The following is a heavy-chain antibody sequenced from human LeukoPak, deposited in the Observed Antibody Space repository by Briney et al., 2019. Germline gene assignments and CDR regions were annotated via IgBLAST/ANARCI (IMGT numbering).Heavy chain of an antibody. Sequence: PGGSLRLSCAASGFTFSDYYMSWIRQDPGKGLEWVSYISSSGSTIYYADSVKGRFTISRDNAKNSLYLQMNSLRAEDTAVYYCARAEDTATNYYYYYMDVWGKGTTVTVSS. D-gene: IGHD5-18*01. CDR2: ISSSGSTI. V-gene: IGHV3-11*04. CDR3: ARAEDTATNYYYYYMDV. J-gene: IGHJ6*03. CDR1: GFTFSDYY.